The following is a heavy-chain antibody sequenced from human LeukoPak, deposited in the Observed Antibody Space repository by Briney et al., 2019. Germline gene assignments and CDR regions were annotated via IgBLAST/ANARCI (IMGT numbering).Heavy chain of an antibody. CDR1: GFSFSSFW. CDR2: IKQDGSEK. J-gene: IGHJ6*03. Sequence: PGGSLRLSCAASGFSFSSFWMTWVRQAPGKGLEWVANIKQDGSEKYYVDSVKGRFTISRDNAKNSLYLQMNSLRAEDTAVYYCARGGTDETYYDFWSGYYVPYYYMDVWGKGTTVTVSS. CDR3: ARGGTDETYYDFWSGYYVPYYYMDV. D-gene: IGHD3-3*01. V-gene: IGHV3-7*01.